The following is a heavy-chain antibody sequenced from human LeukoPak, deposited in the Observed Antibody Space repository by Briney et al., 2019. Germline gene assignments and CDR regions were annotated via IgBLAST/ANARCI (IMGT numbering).Heavy chain of an antibody. CDR2: ISSSSSTI. D-gene: IGHD3-22*01. CDR1: GFTFSSYA. Sequence: GGSLRLSCAASGFTFSSYALNWVRQAPGKGLEWVSYISSSSSTIYYTDSVKGRFTISRDNAKNSLYLQMNSLRAEDTAVYYCARERRYYYDSSGYFGEDYWGQGTLVTVSS. V-gene: IGHV3-48*04. J-gene: IGHJ4*02. CDR3: ARERRYYYDSSGYFGEDY.